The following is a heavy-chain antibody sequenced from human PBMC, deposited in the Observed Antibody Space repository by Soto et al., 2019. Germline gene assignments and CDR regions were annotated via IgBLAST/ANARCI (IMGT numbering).Heavy chain of an antibody. CDR2: INHSGST. CDR3: ARAPRRGYSGYDFSDY. Sequence: QVQLQQWGAGLLKPSETLSLTCAVYGGSFSGYYWSWIRQPPGKGLEWIGEINHSGSTNYNPSLKSRVTISVDTSKNQFSLKLSSVTAADTAAYYCARAPRRGYSGYDFSDYWGQGTLVTVSS. D-gene: IGHD5-12*01. CDR1: GGSFSGYY. V-gene: IGHV4-34*01. J-gene: IGHJ4*02.